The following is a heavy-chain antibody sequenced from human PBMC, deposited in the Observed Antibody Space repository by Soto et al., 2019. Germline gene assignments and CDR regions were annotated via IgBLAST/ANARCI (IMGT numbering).Heavy chain of an antibody. CDR3: TIGSWSGAVFDI. V-gene: IGHV1-69*02. D-gene: IGHD6-19*01. Sequence: QVQLVQSGAEVKKPGSSVKVSCKDSGGTFSTYSMFWVRQAPGQGLEWMGRIIPMLGVRNYAQRFQDRVTIIADKSTATVHMELSSLRSEDTALYYCTIGSWSGAVFDIWGQGTMVTVSS. CDR1: GGTFSTYS. J-gene: IGHJ3*02. CDR2: IIPMLGVR.